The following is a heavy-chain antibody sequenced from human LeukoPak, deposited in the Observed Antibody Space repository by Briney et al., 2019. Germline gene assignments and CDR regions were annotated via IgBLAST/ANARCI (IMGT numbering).Heavy chain of an antibody. CDR1: GFTFSSYG. V-gene: IGHV3-33*08. CDR3: ARENYYDSSGYYSCFDY. J-gene: IGHJ4*02. CDR2: IWYDGSNK. Sequence: SGGSLRLSCAASGFTFSSYGMHWVRQAPGKGLEWVAVIWYDGSNKYYAASVKGRFTISRDNSKNTLYLQMNSLRAEDTAVYYCARENYYDSSGYYSCFDYWGQGTLVTVSS. D-gene: IGHD3-22*01.